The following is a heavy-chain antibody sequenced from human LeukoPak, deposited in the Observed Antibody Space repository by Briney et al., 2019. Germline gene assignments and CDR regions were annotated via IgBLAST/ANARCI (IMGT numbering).Heavy chain of an antibody. CDR2: INHSGST. Sequence: SETLSLTCAVYGGSFSGYYWSWISQPPGKGLEWIGEINHSGSTNYNPSLKSRVTISVDTSKNQFSLKLSSVTAADTAVYYCAREGQAAARNWFDPWGQGTLVTVSS. CDR1: GGSFSGYY. CDR3: AREGQAAARNWFDP. J-gene: IGHJ5*02. D-gene: IGHD6-13*01. V-gene: IGHV4-34*01.